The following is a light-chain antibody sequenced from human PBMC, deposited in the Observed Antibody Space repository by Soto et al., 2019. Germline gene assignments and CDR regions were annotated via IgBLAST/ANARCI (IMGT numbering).Light chain of an antibody. J-gene: IGKJ4*01. CDR2: WAS. Sequence: DIVMTQSPDSLAVSLGERATINSKSSQSVLYSSNNENYLAWYQQKPGQPPKLLIYWASTRESGVPDRFSGSGSGTDFTLTITSLQAEDVAVYYCQQYYSIPLTFGGGTRVEIK. CDR3: QQYYSIPLT. V-gene: IGKV4-1*01. CDR1: QSVLYSSNNENY.